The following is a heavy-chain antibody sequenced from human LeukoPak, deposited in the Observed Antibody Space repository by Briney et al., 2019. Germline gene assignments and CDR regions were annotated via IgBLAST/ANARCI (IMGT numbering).Heavy chain of an antibody. D-gene: IGHD6-19*01. J-gene: IGHJ5*02. CDR1: VGSFSGYY. CDR2: INHSGST. V-gene: IGHV4-34*01. CDR3: ARRPAVAAHNWFDP. Sequence: PSETLSLTCAVYVGSFSGYYWNWIRQPPGKGLEWIGEINHSGSTNYNPSLKSRVTISVDKSKNQFSLKLSSVTAADTAVYYCARRPAVAAHNWFDPWGQGTLVTVSS.